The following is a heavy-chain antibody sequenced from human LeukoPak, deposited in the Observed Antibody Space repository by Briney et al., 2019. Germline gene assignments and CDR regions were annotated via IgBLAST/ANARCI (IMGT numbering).Heavy chain of an antibody. J-gene: IGHJ6*02. V-gene: IGHV1-2*02. CDR3: ARGRTEQLLGLYYYGMDV. CDR1: GHTFTAYY. CDR2: INPNSGGT. D-gene: IGHD2-2*01. Sequence: GASVKVSCKASGHTFTAYYMHWVRQAPGQGLEWMGWINPNSGGTNYAQKFQSGVTITRDTSISTAYMELTRLSSDDTAVYYCARGRTEQLLGLYYYGMDVWGQGTTVTVSS.